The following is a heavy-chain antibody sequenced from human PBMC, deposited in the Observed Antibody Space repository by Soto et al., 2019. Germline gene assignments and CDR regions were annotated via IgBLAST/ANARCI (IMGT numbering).Heavy chain of an antibody. V-gene: IGHV3-9*01. CDR2: ISWNSGSI. Sequence: PGGSLRLSCAASGFTFDDYAMHWVRQAPGKGLEWVSGISWNSGSIGYADSVKGRFTISRDNAKNSLYLQMNSLRAEDTALYYCAKSSQLWSWFDPWGQGTLVTVSS. CDR3: AKSSQLWSWFDP. J-gene: IGHJ5*02. D-gene: IGHD5-18*01. CDR1: GFTFDDYA.